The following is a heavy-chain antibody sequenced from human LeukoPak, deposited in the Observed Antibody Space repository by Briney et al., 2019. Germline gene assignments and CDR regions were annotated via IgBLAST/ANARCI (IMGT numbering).Heavy chain of an antibody. CDR2: IYYSGCT. D-gene: IGHD3-10*01. CDR1: GDSISSYY. CDR3: ARSNYYASGSYCNDF. V-gene: IGHV4-59*01. J-gene: IGHJ4*02. Sequence: SETLSLTCTVSGDSISSYYWSWIRQPPGKGLEWIGYIYYSGCTNYNPSLKSRVTISVDTSKNQFSLTLTSVTAADTAVYYCARSNYYASGSYCNDFWGQGTLVTVSS.